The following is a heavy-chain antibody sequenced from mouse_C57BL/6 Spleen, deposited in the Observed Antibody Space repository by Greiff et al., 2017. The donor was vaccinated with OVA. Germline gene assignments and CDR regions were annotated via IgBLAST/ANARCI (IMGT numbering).Heavy chain of an antibody. D-gene: IGHD2-5*01. CDR3: AGYSNFLAMDY. Sequence: EVQLQQSGPELVKPGASVKISCKASGYSFTGYYMNWVKQSPEKSLEWIGEINPSTGGTTYNQKFKAKATLTVDKSSSTAYMQLKSLTSEDSAVYYCAGYSNFLAMDYWGQGTSVTVSS. V-gene: IGHV1-42*01. CDR1: GYSFTGYY. J-gene: IGHJ4*01. CDR2: INPSTGGT.